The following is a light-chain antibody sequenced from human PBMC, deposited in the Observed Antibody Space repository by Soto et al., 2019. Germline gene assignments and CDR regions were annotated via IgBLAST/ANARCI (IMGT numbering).Light chain of an antibody. V-gene: IGKV3-20*01. CDR2: GAS. J-gene: IGKJ3*01. CDR1: QSVSSSY. Sequence: EIVLTQSPGTLSLSPGERATLSCRASQSVSSSYLAWYQQKPGQAPRLIIYGASSRATGIPDRFSGSGSGTDFTLTISRLETEDFAVYYCQQYGSSQGFTFGPGTKVDIK. CDR3: QQYGSSQGFT.